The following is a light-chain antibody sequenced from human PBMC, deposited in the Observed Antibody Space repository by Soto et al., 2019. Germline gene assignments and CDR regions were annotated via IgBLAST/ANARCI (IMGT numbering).Light chain of an antibody. V-gene: IGLV4-69*01. CDR3: QTWGTGIRV. CDR2: LSSDGRH. CDR1: SGHSSYD. J-gene: IGLJ2*01. Sequence: QSVLTQSPSASASLEASVKLTCTLSSGHSSYDIAWHQQQPEKGPRYLMKLSSDGRHSKGDGIPDRFSGSSSGAERYLTISSLQSEDEADYYCQTWGTGIRVFGGGTKVTVL.